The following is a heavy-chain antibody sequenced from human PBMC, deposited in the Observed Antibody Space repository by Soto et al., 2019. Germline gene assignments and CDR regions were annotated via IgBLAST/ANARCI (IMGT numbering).Heavy chain of an antibody. J-gene: IGHJ6*02. V-gene: IGHV3-23*01. CDR1: GFTFSSYA. D-gene: IGHD6-13*01. Sequence: GGSLRLSCAASGFTFSSYAMSWVRQAPGKGLEWVSAISGSGGSTYYADSVKGRFTISRDNSKNTLYLQMNSLRAEDTAVYYCAKDLGVRAAGDYGMDVWGQGTTVTVSS. CDR2: ISGSGGST. CDR3: AKDLGVRAAGDYGMDV.